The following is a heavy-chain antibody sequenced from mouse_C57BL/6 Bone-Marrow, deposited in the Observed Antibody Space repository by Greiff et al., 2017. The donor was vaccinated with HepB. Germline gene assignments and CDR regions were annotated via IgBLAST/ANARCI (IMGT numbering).Heavy chain of an antibody. CDR1: GYTFTSYW. V-gene: IGHV1-55*01. J-gene: IGHJ3*01. CDR3: ARKAMVTTDGLWFAY. CDR2: IYPGSGST. Sequence: VQLQHPGAELVKPGASVKMSCKASGYTFTSYWITWVKQRPGQGLEWIGDIYPGSGSTNYNEKFKSKATLTVDTSSSTAYMQLSSLTSEDSAVYYCARKAMVTTDGLWFAYWGQGTLVTVSA. D-gene: IGHD2-2*01.